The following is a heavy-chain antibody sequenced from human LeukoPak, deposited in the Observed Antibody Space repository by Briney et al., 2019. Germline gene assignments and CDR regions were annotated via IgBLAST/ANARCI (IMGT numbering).Heavy chain of an antibody. Sequence: PSETLSLTCTVSGGSISSGNYYWSWIRQPAGKGLEWIGRISTSGSTDYNPSLKSRVTISVDTSKNQFSLNLSSVTAADTGVYYCARNAYYSADYWGQGTLVTVSS. V-gene: IGHV4-61*02. CDR1: GGSISSGNYY. D-gene: IGHD2/OR15-2a*01. J-gene: IGHJ4*02. CDR3: ARNAYYSADY. CDR2: ISTSGST.